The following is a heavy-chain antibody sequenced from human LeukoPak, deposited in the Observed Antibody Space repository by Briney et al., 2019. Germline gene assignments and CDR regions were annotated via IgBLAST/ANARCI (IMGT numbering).Heavy chain of an antibody. Sequence: GGSLRLSCAASGFTFSSYSMNWVRQAPGKGLEWVSSISSSSSYIYYADSVKGRFTISRDNAKNSLYLQMNSLRAEDTAVYYCARGPYGSGSSPIMRGYFDYWGQGTLVTVSS. CDR1: GFTFSSYS. J-gene: IGHJ4*02. CDR2: ISSSSSYI. V-gene: IGHV3-21*01. D-gene: IGHD3-10*01. CDR3: ARGPYGSGSSPIMRGYFDY.